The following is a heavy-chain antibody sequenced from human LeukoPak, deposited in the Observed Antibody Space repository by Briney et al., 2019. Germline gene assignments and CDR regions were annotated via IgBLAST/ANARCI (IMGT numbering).Heavy chain of an antibody. CDR1: GGSISSSSYY. CDR2: IYYSGST. CDR3: ARGYSSSWYLFDY. V-gene: IGHV4-39*01. Sequence: SETLSLTCTVSGGSISSSSYYWGWIRQPTGKGLEWIGSIYYSGSTYYNPSLKSRVTISVDTSKNQFSLKLSSVTAADTAVYYCARGYSSSWYLFDYWGQGTLVTVSS. D-gene: IGHD6-13*01. J-gene: IGHJ4*02.